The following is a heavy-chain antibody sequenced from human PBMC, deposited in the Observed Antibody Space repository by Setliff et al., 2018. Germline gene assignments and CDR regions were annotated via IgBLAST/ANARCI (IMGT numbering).Heavy chain of an antibody. CDR2: IHSGTN. J-gene: IGHJ4*02. Sequence: PPDPLSLTCAVPGYSISSADYWGWIWQPPGKGLEWIGSIHSGTNYYNPSRKSRVTISVDTSKNQFSLKLNSVAAAATAVYYCARDLGHGGDCDYWGQGILVTVSS. D-gene: IGHD2-21*02. CDR1: GYSISSADY. V-gene: IGHV4-38-2*02. CDR3: ARDLGHGGDCDY.